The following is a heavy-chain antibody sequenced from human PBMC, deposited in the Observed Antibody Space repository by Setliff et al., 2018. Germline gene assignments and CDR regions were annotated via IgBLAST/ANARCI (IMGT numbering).Heavy chain of an antibody. V-gene: IGHV4-39*01. Sequence: SETLSLTCTVSGGSISSSSYQWGWVRQTPGKGLEWIGSIYYSGTAYYNPSLKSRVTISVDTSKSQLSLKLSSVTAADTAVYYCARHVGIRGRGYNYYYYYMDVWGKGTTVTVSS. CDR2: IYYSGTA. CDR1: GGSISSSSYQ. D-gene: IGHD3-10*01. J-gene: IGHJ6*03. CDR3: ARHVGIRGRGYNYYYYYMDV.